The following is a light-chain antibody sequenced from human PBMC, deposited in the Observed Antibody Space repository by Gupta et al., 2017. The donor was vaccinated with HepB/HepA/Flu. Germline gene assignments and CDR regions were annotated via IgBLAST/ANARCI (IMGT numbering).Light chain of an antibody. V-gene: IGLV1-47*01. J-gene: IGLJ3*02. CDR1: SSNLGRNY. CDR2: RNH. CDR3: AAWDDSLRGWV. Sequence: QSVLTQPPSASGTPGQRVTMSCSGSSSNLGRNYVYWYQQLPGTAPKLVIYRNHQWPSGVPDRFSGSKSGTSASLAISGLRPEDEADYDGAAWDDSLRGWVFGGGTKLTVL.